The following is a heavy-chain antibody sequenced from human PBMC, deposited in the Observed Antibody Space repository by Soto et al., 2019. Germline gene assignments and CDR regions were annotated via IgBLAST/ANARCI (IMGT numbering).Heavy chain of an antibody. CDR2: IKSKTDGGTT. V-gene: IGHV3-15*07. CDR3: TTVKGYDSWVADAFDI. D-gene: IGHD5-12*01. J-gene: IGHJ3*02. Sequence: GGSLRLSCAASGFTFSNAWMNWVRQAPGKGLEWVGRIKSKTDGGTTDYAAPVKGRFTIPRDDSKNTLYLQMNSLKTEDTAVYYCTTVKGYDSWVADAFDIWGQGTMVTVSS. CDR1: GFTFSNAW.